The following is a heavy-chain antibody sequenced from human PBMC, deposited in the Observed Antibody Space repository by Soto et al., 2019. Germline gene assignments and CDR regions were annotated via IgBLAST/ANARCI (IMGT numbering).Heavy chain of an antibody. J-gene: IGHJ5*02. V-gene: IGHV3-7*01. Sequence: WGSLRLSCAASGFTFSSYWRSWVRQAPGKGLEWVANIKQDGSEKYYVDSVKGRFTISRDNAKNSLYLQMNSLRAEDTAVYYCARAGHSRDYNWFDPWGQGTLVTVSS. CDR2: IKQDGSEK. CDR1: GFTFSSYW. CDR3: ARAGHSRDYNWFDP. D-gene: IGHD6-19*01.